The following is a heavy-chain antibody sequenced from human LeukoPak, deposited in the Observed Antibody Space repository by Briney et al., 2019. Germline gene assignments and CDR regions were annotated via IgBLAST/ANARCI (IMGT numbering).Heavy chain of an antibody. Sequence: PSETLSLTCTVSGGSISTYYWSWIWQPPGKGLEWIGYIYYTGSTEHNPSPKSRVTLSVDTSKNQFSLRLNSVTAADTAVYYCARSYGSGNYFDYWGQGTLVTVSS. V-gene: IGHV4-59*01. CDR1: GGSISTYY. D-gene: IGHD3-10*01. CDR2: IYYTGST. J-gene: IGHJ4*02. CDR3: ARSYGSGNYFDY.